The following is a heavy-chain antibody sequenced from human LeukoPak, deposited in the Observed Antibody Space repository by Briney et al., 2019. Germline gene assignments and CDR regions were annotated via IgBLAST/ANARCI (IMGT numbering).Heavy chain of an antibody. CDR1: GGSISSYY. V-gene: IGHV4-59*12. CDR2: IYYSGST. J-gene: IGHJ6*02. Sequence: PSETLSLTCTVSGGSISSYYWSWIRQPPGKGLEWMGYIYYSGSTNYNPSLKSRVTISVDTSKNQFSLKLSSVTAADTAVYYCARGAGPYYYYYYGMDVWGQGTTVTVSS. CDR3: ARGAGPYYYYYYGMDV.